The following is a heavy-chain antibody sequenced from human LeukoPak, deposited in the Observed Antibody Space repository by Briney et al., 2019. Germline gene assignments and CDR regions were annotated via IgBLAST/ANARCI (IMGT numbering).Heavy chain of an antibody. Sequence: PGGSLRLSCAASGFTFSSYGMHWVRQAPGKGLEWVAFIRYDGSNKYYADSVKGRFTISRDNSKNTLYLQMNSLRAEDTAVYYCAKDPQKYSSSWYPWFDPWGQGTLVTVSS. CDR3: AKDPQKYSSSWYPWFDP. V-gene: IGHV3-30*02. CDR1: GFTFSSYG. D-gene: IGHD6-13*01. CDR2: IRYDGSNK. J-gene: IGHJ5*02.